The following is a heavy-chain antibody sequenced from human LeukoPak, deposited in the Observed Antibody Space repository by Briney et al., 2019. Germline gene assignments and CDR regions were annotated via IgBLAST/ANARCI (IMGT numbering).Heavy chain of an antibody. J-gene: IGHJ4*02. Sequence: SETLSLTCTVSGGSVSSGSYYWSWIRQPPGKGLEWIGYIYYSGSTNYNPSLKSRVTISVDTSKNQFSLKLSSVTAADTAVYYCASEKQYSSGWWEENYFDYWGQGTLVTVSS. CDR1: GGSVSSGSYY. CDR2: IYYSGST. D-gene: IGHD6-19*01. V-gene: IGHV4-61*01. CDR3: ASEKQYSSGWWEENYFDY.